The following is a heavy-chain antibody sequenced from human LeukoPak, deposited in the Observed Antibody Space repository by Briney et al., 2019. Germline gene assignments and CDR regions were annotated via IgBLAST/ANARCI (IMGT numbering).Heavy chain of an antibody. Sequence: PSETLSLTCAVSGYSISSGYYWGWIRQPPGKGLEWIGSIYHSGSTYYNPSLKSRVTISVDTSKHQFSLKLSSVTAADTAVYYCARLGYCSGGSCPGYWGQGTLVTVSS. J-gene: IGHJ4*02. CDR2: IYHSGST. D-gene: IGHD2-15*01. V-gene: IGHV4-38-2*01. CDR1: GYSISSGYY. CDR3: ARLGYCSGGSCPGY.